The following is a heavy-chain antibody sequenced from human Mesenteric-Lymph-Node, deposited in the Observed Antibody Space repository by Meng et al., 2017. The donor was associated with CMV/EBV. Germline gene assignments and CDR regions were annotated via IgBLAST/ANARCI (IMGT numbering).Heavy chain of an antibody. Sequence: GESLKISCVASGFTFDDHGMSWVRQAPGRGLEWVSGINWNGAVKGYGDSVKGRFTISRDNAKNSLYLQMNSLRAEDTALYYCTRGDFWTSYPRYGMDVWGQGTTVTVSS. CDR3: TRGDFWTSYPRYGMDV. V-gene: IGHV3-20*04. D-gene: IGHD3/OR15-3a*01. J-gene: IGHJ6*02. CDR2: INWNGAVK. CDR1: GFTFDDHG.